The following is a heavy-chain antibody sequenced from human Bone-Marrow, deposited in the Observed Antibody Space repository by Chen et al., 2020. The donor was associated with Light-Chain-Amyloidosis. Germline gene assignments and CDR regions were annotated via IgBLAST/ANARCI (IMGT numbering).Heavy chain of an antibody. V-gene: IGHV1-69*01. CDR2: IIPMFGRA. CDR3: ARDETPIFGVVTYNWFDP. D-gene: IGHD3-3*01. CDR1: GGTFNSYG. Sequence: QVQLVQSGAEVKKPGSSVKVSCRASGGTFNSYGVSWIRQAPGQGLEWMGWIIPMFGRAHYAQKFQSRVTMTADESTNTAYMELSRLGSEDTAVYYCARDETPIFGVVTYNWFDPWGQGTLVTVSS. J-gene: IGHJ5*02.